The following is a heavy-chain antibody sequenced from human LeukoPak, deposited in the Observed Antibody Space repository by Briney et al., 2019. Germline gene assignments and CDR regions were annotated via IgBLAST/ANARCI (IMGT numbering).Heavy chain of an antibody. V-gene: IGHV3-23*01. J-gene: IGHJ4*02. CDR1: GFTFKNYG. CDR2: ITGSGGSA. CDR3: ARDRYDYVWGSYRYILFDY. Sequence: GGSLRLSCAASGFTFKNYGMNWVRQAPGKGLEWVSYITGSGGSAYYADSVKGRFTISRDNSKNTLYLQMNSLRAEDTAVYYCARDRYDYVWGSYRYILFDYWGQGTLVTVSS. D-gene: IGHD3-16*02.